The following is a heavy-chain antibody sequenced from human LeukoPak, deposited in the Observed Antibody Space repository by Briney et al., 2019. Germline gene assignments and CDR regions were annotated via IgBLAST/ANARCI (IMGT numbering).Heavy chain of an antibody. CDR1: GYTFTAYF. Sequence: GASVKVSCKASGYTFTAYFIYWVRQAPGQGVEWVGWINPSSGRTNSAQKFQGRVTMTRDTSISTAYMELSSLRSDDTAVYYCARAHVLRSSSRSFQHWGQGTLVSVAS. CDR3: ARAHVLRSSSRSFQH. D-gene: IGHD6-13*01. V-gene: IGHV1-2*02. J-gene: IGHJ1*01. CDR2: INPSSGRT.